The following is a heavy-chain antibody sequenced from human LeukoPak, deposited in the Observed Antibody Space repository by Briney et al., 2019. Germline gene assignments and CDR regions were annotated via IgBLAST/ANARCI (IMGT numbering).Heavy chain of an antibody. J-gene: IGHJ4*02. CDR3: ARSGDSSGYYYGERY. D-gene: IGHD3-22*01. Sequence: SVNVSCKASGGTFSSYAISWVRQAPGQGLEWMGGIISILGTTKYAQKFQGRVTITADESTSTAYMELSSLRSEDTAVYYCARSGDSSGYYYGERYWGQGTLVTVSS. CDR1: GGTFSSYA. V-gene: IGHV1-69*13. CDR2: IISILGTT.